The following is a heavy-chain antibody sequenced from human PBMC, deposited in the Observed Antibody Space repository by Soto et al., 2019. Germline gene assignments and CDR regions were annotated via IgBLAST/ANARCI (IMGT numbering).Heavy chain of an antibody. Sequence: EVQLLESGGGLVQPGGSLRLSCAASGFTFSSYAMSWVRQAPGKGLEWVSAINNSGGGTYYADSVKGRFTISRDNSKNTLYLQMNSLRAEDTAVYSCAKDLSMHFDCWGQGTLVTVSS. J-gene: IGHJ4*02. V-gene: IGHV3-23*01. CDR2: INNSGGGT. CDR3: AKDLSMHFDC. CDR1: GFTFSSYA. D-gene: IGHD2-8*01.